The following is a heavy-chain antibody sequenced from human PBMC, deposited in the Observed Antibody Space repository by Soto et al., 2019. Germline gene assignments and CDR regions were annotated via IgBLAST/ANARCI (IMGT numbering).Heavy chain of an antibody. D-gene: IGHD6-19*01. V-gene: IGHV3-30*18. J-gene: IGHJ4*01. Sequence: GGSLRLSCVASGFTFSSYGIHWVRQAPGKGLEWVGVISSDGGTKYYADSVKGRFTISRDNSKNTLYLQMDSLRPEDTAVYYCAKERAVAGYLDYCGPAPLVTLS. CDR1: GFTFSSYG. CDR2: ISSDGGTK. CDR3: AKERAVAGYLDY.